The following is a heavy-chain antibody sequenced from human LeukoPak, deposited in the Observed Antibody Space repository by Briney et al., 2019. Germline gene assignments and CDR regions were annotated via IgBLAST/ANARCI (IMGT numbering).Heavy chain of an antibody. V-gene: IGHV3-9*01. CDR3: AKWYYGSGSYYQGSFDY. Sequence: GGSLRLSCAASGFTFDDYAMHWVRQAPGKGLEWVSGISWNSGSIGYADSVKGRFTISRDNSKNTLYLQMNSLRAEDTAVYYCAKWYYGSGSYYQGSFDYWGQGTLVTVSS. D-gene: IGHD3-10*01. CDR2: ISWNSGSI. J-gene: IGHJ4*02. CDR1: GFTFDDYA.